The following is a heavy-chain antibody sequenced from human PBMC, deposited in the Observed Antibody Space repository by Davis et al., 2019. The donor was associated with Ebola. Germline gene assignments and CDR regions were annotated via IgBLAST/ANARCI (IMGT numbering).Heavy chain of an antibody. J-gene: IGHJ6*04. CDR2: INHSGST. Sequence: ESLKISCAASGFPFTSYILSWIRQPPGKGLEWIGEINHSGSTNYNPSLKSRVTISVDTSKNQFSLKLSSVTAADTAVYYCAILLGRYYYYGMDVWGKGTTVTVSS. V-gene: IGHV4-34*01. CDR1: GFPFTSYI. CDR3: AILLGRYYYYGMDV. D-gene: IGHD2/OR15-2a*01.